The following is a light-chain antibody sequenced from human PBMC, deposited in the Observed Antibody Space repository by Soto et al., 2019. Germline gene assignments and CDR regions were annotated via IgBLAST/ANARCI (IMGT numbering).Light chain of an antibody. Sequence: DIQMTQSPSTLSASVGDRVTITCRASQNIHSWLAWYQQKPGKAPKMLVYDASSLQSGVPSRLSGSGSGTEFTLTIRSLQPDDFATYYCQQYSVYWTFGQGTKVDIK. J-gene: IGKJ1*01. CDR2: DAS. CDR1: QNIHSW. V-gene: IGKV1-5*01. CDR3: QQYSVYWT.